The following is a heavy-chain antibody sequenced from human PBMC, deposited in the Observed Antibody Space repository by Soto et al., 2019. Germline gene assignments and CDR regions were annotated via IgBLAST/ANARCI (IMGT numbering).Heavy chain of an antibody. CDR1: GGTFSSYA. Sequence: QVQLVQSGAEVKKPGSSVKVSCKASGGTFSSYAISWVRQAPGQGLEWMGGIIPIFGTANYAQKFQGRVTITADESTSSTFMELSSMRSDDTAVYYCAGESRYRSGGSCHSLPGSDYWGQGTLVTVSS. CDR3: AGESRYRSGGSCHSLPGSDY. J-gene: IGHJ4*02. V-gene: IGHV1-69*12. D-gene: IGHD2-15*01. CDR2: IIPIFGTA.